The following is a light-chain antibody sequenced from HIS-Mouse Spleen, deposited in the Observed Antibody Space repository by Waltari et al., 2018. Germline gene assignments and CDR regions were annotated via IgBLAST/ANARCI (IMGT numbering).Light chain of an antibody. CDR2: DVS. CDR1: SSDVGGYNY. Sequence: QSALTQPRSVSGSPGQSVTISCTGPSSDVGGYNYVSWYQQHPGKAPKLMIYDVSKRPSGVPDRFSGSKSGNTASLTISGLQAEDEADYYCCSYAGSYRVFGTGTKVTVL. J-gene: IGLJ1*01. CDR3: CSYAGSYRV. V-gene: IGLV2-11*01.